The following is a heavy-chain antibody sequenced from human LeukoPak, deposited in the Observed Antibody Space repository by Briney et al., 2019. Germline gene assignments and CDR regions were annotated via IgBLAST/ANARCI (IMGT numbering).Heavy chain of an antibody. CDR3: VIKKAKVRVIILFRLDY. CDR2: ISSNGGST. CDR1: GFTFSDYA. D-gene: IGHD3-10*01. V-gene: IGHV3-64D*06. J-gene: IGHJ4*02. Sequence: PGGSLRLSCSASGFTFSDYAMHWVRQAPGKGLEYVSGISSNGGSTYYADSVKGRFTISRDNSKNTLFLQMNILRPDDTAVYFWVIKKAKVRVIILFRLDYWGQGTLVTVSS.